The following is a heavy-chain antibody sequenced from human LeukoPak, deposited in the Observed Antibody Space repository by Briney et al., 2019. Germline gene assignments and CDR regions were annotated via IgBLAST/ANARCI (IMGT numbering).Heavy chain of an antibody. D-gene: IGHD2-2*01. V-gene: IGHV4-39*07. Sequence: MTSETLSLTCSVSGGSISSSSYYWGWIRQPPGKGLEWIGSIYYSGSTYYNPSLKSRVTISVDTSKNQFSLKLSSVTAADTAVYYCARVPIVVVPAGGPHFDYWGQGTLVTVSS. CDR1: GGSISSSSYY. CDR2: IYYSGST. J-gene: IGHJ4*02. CDR3: ARVPIVVVPAGGPHFDY.